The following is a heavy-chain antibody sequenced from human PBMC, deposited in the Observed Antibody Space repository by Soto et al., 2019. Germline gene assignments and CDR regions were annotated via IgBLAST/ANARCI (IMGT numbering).Heavy chain of an antibody. D-gene: IGHD6-19*01. J-gene: IGHJ4*02. CDR3: ARDFGWLPDESYFDY. Sequence: QVQLQESGPGLVKPSGTLSLTCAVSGGSISSSNWWSWVRQPPGKGLEWIGEIYHSGSTNYNPSLKGRVTISVDKSKNQFSLKLSSVTAADTAVYYCARDFGWLPDESYFDYWGQGTLVTVSS. V-gene: IGHV4-4*02. CDR2: IYHSGST. CDR1: GGSISSSNW.